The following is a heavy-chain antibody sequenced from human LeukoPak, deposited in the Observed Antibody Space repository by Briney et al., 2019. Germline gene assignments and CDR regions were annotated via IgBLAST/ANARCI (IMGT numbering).Heavy chain of an antibody. CDR2: ISSSSSYI. CDR1: GFTFSSYS. V-gene: IGHV3-21*04. Sequence: GGSLRLSCAASGFTFSSYSMNWVRQAPGKGLEWVSSISSSSSYIYYADSVKGRFTISRDNSRNTLFLQMNSLRAEDTAVYYCANPKTTVTTLDSWGQGTLVTVSS. CDR3: ANPKTTVTTLDS. D-gene: IGHD4-17*01. J-gene: IGHJ4*02.